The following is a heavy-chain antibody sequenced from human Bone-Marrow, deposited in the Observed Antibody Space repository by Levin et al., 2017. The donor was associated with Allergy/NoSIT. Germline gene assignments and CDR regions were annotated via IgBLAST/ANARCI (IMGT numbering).Heavy chain of an antibody. CDR2: IYYSGST. V-gene: IGHV4-39*01. Sequence: SETLSLTCTVSGGSISSSSYYWGWIRQPPGKGLEWIGSIYYSGSTYYNPSLKSRVTISVDTSKNQFSLKLSSVTAADTAMYYCARVNSGYGSRFDPWGQGTLVTVSS. CDR3: ARVNSGYGSRFDP. D-gene: IGHD5-12*01. CDR1: GGSISSSSYY. J-gene: IGHJ5*02.